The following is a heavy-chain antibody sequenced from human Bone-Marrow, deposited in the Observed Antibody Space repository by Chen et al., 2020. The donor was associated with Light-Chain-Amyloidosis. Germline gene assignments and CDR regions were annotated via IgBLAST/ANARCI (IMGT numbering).Heavy chain of an antibody. Sequence: EVQLEQSGPEVKKPGESLKISCKGSGYTFPNYWIGWVRQMPGKGLEWMGVIYPDDSDARYSPSFEGQVTISADKSITTAYLQSRSLKASDTAMYYCARRRDGYNVDYWGQGTLVTVSS. J-gene: IGHJ4*02. CDR1: GYTFPNYW. D-gene: IGHD5-18*01. CDR3: ARRRDGYNVDY. V-gene: IGHV5-51*01. CDR2: IYPDDSDA.